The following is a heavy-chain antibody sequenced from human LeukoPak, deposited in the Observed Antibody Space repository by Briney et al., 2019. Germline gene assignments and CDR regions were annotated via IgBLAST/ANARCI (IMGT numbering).Heavy chain of an antibody. CDR2: VNDGGST. Sequence: SETLSLTCTVSGGSMRTHFWSWIRQPPGKALEWIAYVNDGGSTSYHPSLQSRVAISVDTSKSQFSLRLTSVTAADTAVYYCARTLQGSEGGAFDPWGQGTLVTVSS. CDR3: ARTLQGSEGGAFDP. CDR1: GGSMRTHF. J-gene: IGHJ5*02. V-gene: IGHV4-59*11. D-gene: IGHD3-16*01.